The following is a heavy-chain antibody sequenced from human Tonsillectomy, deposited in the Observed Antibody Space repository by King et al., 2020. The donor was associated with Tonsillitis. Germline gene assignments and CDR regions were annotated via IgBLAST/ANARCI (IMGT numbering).Heavy chain of an antibody. CDR3: ANGTELGNYYTFDI. D-gene: IGHD3-10*01. Sequence: VQLVESGGGLVQPGGSLRLSCTASGFTFKNYEMNWVRQAPGKGLEWVSYIRGSGTPISYADSVKGRFTISRDNAKNSLYLQMDSLRAEDTAVYYCANGTELGNYYTFDIWGQGTMVTVPS. J-gene: IGHJ3*02. CDR1: GFTFKNYE. V-gene: IGHV3-48*03. CDR2: IRGSGTPI.